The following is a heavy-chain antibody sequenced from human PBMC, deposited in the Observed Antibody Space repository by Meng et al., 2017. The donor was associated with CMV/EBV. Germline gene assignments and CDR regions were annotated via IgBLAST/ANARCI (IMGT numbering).Heavy chain of an antibody. V-gene: IGHV3-23*01. CDR1: GFTLSSYA. D-gene: IGHD3-16*01. CDR3: AKVTRPAPTYYLDY. J-gene: IGHJ4*02. CDR2: ISSSGGTT. Sequence: SGFTLSSYAMSWVRQAPGKVLEWVSVISSSGGTTYYADSVKGRFTISRDNSKNTLYVQMNSLRAEDTAVYFCAKVTRPAPTYYLDYWGQGTLVTVSS.